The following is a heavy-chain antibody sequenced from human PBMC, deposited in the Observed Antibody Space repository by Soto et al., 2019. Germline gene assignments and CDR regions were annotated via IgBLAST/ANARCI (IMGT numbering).Heavy chain of an antibody. CDR1: GFTFSSYG. CDR3: AKDTHSHYYDSSGYYYGY. V-gene: IGHV3-30*18. J-gene: IGHJ4*01. D-gene: IGHD3-22*01. Sequence: GGSLRLSCAASGFTFSSYGMHWVRQAPGKGLEWVAVISYDGSNKYYADSVKGRFTISRDNSKNTLYLQMNSLRAEDTAVYYCAKDTHSHYYDSSGYYYGYWGHGTLATVSS. CDR2: ISYDGSNK.